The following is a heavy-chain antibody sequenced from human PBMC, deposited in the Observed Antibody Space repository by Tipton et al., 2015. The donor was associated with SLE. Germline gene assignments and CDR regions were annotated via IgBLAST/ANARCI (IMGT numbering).Heavy chain of an antibody. CDR2: INPNSGDT. CDR1: GYTFTDYY. CDR3: ARDNGALAHAFDI. V-gene: IGHV1-2*06. J-gene: IGHJ3*02. Sequence: QLVQSGAEVKKPGASVRVSCKSSGYTFTDYYMHWVRQAPGQGLEWMGRINPNSGDTDSAQKFQGRVTMTRDTSISTAYMELSRVTSDETAVYYCARDNGALAHAFDIWGQGTMVTVSS. D-gene: IGHD2-8*01.